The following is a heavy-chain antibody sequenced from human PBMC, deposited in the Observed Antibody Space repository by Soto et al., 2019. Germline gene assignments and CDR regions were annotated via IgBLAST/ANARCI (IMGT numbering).Heavy chain of an antibody. CDR1: GGSIRSGGNY. V-gene: IGHV4-61*08. Sequence: PSATLSLTYTVSGGSIRSGGNYWSWIRQPTCHGLESTSYIYRSRVTYSNPTLRGRLSISIDTAKNQFSLKLSSVTSADTVSCYCARTDRVPDVWRQGSLVTVSS. J-gene: IGHJ4*02. CDR3: ARTDRVPDV. D-gene: IGHD2-2*01. CDR2: IYRSRVT.